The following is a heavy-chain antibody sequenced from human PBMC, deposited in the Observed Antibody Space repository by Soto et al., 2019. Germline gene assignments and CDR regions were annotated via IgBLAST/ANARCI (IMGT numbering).Heavy chain of an antibody. CDR1: GGSISTHS. Sequence: PPATPSFTSTVSGGSISTHSWSWIRQPPGKGLEWIGYIYYSGSTNYNPSLKSRVTISVDTSKNQFSLKLSSVTAADTAVYYCSRATWQQMVRFDYWGQGTLVTVSS. CDR3: SRATWQQMVRFDY. CDR2: IYYSGST. V-gene: IGHV4-59*11. D-gene: IGHD6-13*01. J-gene: IGHJ4*02.